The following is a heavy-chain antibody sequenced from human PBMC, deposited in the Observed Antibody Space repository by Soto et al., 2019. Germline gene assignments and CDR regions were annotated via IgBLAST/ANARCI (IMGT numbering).Heavy chain of an antibody. Sequence: PGGSLRLSCAASGFTFSSYGMHWVRQAPGKGLEWVAVISYDGSNKYYADSVKGRFTISRDNSKNTLYLQMNSLRAEDTAVYYCAKDTQYQLLYLQGPILSWFDPWGQGTLVTVSS. D-gene: IGHD2-2*02. CDR3: AKDTQYQLLYLQGPILSWFDP. CDR2: ISYDGSNK. V-gene: IGHV3-30*18. CDR1: GFTFSSYG. J-gene: IGHJ5*02.